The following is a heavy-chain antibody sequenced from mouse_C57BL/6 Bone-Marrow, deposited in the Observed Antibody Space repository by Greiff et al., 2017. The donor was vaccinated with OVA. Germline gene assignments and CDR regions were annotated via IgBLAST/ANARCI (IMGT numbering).Heavy chain of an antibody. CDR3: ARSGYEAY. D-gene: IGHD3-1*01. CDR2: IYPRSGNT. CDR1: GYTFTSYG. V-gene: IGHV1-81*01. Sequence: QVQLKESGAELARPGASVKLSCKASGYTFTSYGISWVKQRTGQGLEWIGEIYPRSGNTYYNEKFKGKATLTADKSSSTAYIELRSLTSEDSAVYFCARSGYEAYWGQGTLVTVSA. J-gene: IGHJ3*01.